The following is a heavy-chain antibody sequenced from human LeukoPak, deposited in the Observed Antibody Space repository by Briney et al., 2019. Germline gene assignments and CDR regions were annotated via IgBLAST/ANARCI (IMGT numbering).Heavy chain of an antibody. CDR3: ARGDPGDY. J-gene: IGHJ4*02. CDR2: ISSTSKYI. V-gene: IGHV3-21*01. CDR1: GFTFITYS. Sequence: GGSLRLSCAASGFTFITYSMNWVRQAPGKGLEWVSSISSTSKYIYYADSVKGRFAISRDSAKNSLYLQMNSLRAEDTAVYFCARGDPGDYWGQGALVTVSS.